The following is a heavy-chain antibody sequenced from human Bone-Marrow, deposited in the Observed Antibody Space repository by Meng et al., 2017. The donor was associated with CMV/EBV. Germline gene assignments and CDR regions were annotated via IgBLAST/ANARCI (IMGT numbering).Heavy chain of an antibody. CDR1: GYTYTGYY. CDR2: INPNSGGT. D-gene: IGHD6-25*01. J-gene: IGHJ4*02. CDR3: ARESGLAAAATYGFGN. V-gene: IGHV1-2*02. Sequence: SVKVSCQASGYTYTGYYMHWVRQAPGKGLEWMGWINPNSGGTNYAQKFQGRVNMSRDTFISTAYMVMSRPKSDDTAMYYSARESGLAAAATYGFGNWGQGTLVTASS.